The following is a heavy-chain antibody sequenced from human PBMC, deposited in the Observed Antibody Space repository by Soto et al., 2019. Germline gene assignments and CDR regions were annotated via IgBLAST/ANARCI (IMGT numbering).Heavy chain of an antibody. CDR1: GGSISSGYY. J-gene: IGHJ4*02. V-gene: IGHV4-31*03. Sequence: QVQLQESGPGLVRPSQTLSLTCTVSGGSISSGYYWSWIRQHPGKGLEWIGYIYYSGRTYYNPSLKSRVTKSVDTSKNQFSLKLSSVTAADTALYYCAREVYDRSGYIDYWGQGTLVTVSS. CDR3: AREVYDRSGYIDY. CDR2: IYYSGRT. D-gene: IGHD3-22*01.